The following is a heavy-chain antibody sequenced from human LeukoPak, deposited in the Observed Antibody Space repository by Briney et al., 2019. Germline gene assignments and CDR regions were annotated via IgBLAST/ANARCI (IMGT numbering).Heavy chain of an antibody. CDR1: GFPFSPSW. CDR3: AHTVWSGNYFDY. Sequence: GGPLRLPCAPSGFPFSPSWMHWARQVPGKGLVWVSRINSDGRSTDYADSVKGRFTISRDNTKNTLYLQMNSLRVEDTAMYYCAHTVWSGNYFDYWGQGTLVTVSS. D-gene: IGHD3-3*01. J-gene: IGHJ4*02. V-gene: IGHV3-74*01. CDR2: INSDGRST.